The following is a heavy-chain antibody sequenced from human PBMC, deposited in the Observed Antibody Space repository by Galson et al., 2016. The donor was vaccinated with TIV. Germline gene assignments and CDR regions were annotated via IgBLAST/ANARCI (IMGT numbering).Heavy chain of an antibody. CDR2: IYYSGST. D-gene: IGHD1-26*01. Sequence: TLSLTCNVSGGSISSSAYYWSWIRQHPGKGLEWIGNIYYSGSTYYNPSLKSRVTISVDTSQNQFSLILRSVTAADTAVYYCARWADSGSYYDYFQDWGQGTLVTVSS. V-gene: IGHV4-31*03. CDR1: GGSISSSAYY. J-gene: IGHJ1*01. CDR3: ARWADSGSYYDYFQD.